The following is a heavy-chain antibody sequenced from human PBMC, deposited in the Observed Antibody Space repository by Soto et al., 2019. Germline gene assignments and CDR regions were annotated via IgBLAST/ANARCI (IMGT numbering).Heavy chain of an antibody. D-gene: IGHD7-27*01. CDR3: TRANWYSEY. J-gene: IGHJ4*02. CDR1: GGSINNHY. V-gene: IGHV4-59*11. CDR2: VYYNGIT. Sequence: QVQLQESGPGLVKPSETLSLTCTVSGGSINNHYWSWIRQPPGKGLEWLGYVYYNGITNYNPSLESRVTMSVDPSKNQVSLNLTSLTAGDTAIYFCTRANWYSEYWGQGTLVTVSS.